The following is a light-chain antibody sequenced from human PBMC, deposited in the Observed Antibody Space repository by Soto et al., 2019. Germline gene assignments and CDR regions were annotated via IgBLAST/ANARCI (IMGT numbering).Light chain of an antibody. V-gene: IGKV1-5*01. CDR3: QQYNSYPWT. Sequence: DIQMTQSASTLSASVGDTVTVTCRASQSISSWLAWYQQKPGKAPKLLIYDASSLESGVPSRFSGSGSGTEFTLTITSLQPDDFATYYCQQYNSYPWTFGQGTKVDIK. CDR1: QSISSW. J-gene: IGKJ1*01. CDR2: DAS.